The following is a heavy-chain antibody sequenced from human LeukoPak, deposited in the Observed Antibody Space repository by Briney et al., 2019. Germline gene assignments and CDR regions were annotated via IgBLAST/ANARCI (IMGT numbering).Heavy chain of an antibody. Sequence: GESLKISCKGSGYSFTNYWIGWVRQMPGKGLEWMGIIYPGDSDTRYSPSFQGQVSISADKSISTAYLQWSSLKASDTAMYYCARHDLHRYPGDFDYWGQGTLVTVSS. CDR1: GYSFTNYW. J-gene: IGHJ4*02. CDR2: IYPGDSDT. D-gene: IGHD3/OR15-3a*01. CDR3: ARHDLHRYPGDFDY. V-gene: IGHV5-51*01.